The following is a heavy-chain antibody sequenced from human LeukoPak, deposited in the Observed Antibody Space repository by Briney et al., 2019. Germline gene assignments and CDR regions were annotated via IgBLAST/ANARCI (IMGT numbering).Heavy chain of an antibody. CDR2: IYPGDSDT. D-gene: IGHD2-21*02. CDR1: GYSFSSYW. J-gene: IGHJ4*02. V-gene: IGHV5-51*01. Sequence: GESLKISCKGSGYSFSSYWIGWVRQMPGKGLEWMGIIYPGDSDTRYSPSFQGQVTISADKSIGTAYLQWSSLKASDTAMYYCARGPAVVTAIKGFFDYWGQGTLVTVSS. CDR3: ARGPAVVTAIKGFFDY.